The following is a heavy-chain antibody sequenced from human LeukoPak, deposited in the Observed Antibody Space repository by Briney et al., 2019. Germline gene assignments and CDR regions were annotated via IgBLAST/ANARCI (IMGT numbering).Heavy chain of an antibody. J-gene: IGHJ6*02. V-gene: IGHV4-59*01. Sequence: SETLSLTCTVSGGFISSYYWSWIRQPPGKGLEWIGYIYYSGSTNYNPSLKSRVTISVDTSKNQFSLKLSSVTAADTAVYYCARYRGDYYYYGMDVWGLGTTVTVSS. CDR1: GGFISSYY. CDR2: IYYSGST. D-gene: IGHD1-14*01. CDR3: ARYRGDYYYYGMDV.